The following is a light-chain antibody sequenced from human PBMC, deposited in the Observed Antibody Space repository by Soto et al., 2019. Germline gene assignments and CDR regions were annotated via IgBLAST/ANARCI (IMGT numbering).Light chain of an antibody. CDR1: SSNIGAGYD. CDR2: DNS. CDR3: QSYDSSLSVLYV. V-gene: IGLV1-40*01. J-gene: IGLJ1*01. Sequence: QSVLTQPPSVSGAPGQRVTISCTGSSSNIGAGYDVHWYLQLPGTAPKLLIYDNSNRPSGVPDRFSGSKSGTSASLAITGLQAEDEADYYCQSYDSSLSVLYVFGTGTKVTVL.